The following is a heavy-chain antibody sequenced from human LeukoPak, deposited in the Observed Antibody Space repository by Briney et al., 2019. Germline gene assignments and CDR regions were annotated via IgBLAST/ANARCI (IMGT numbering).Heavy chain of an antibody. J-gene: IGHJ5*02. CDR3: ARGLADCGGDCYSMWFDP. Sequence: ASVKVSCKASGYTFTNYYMHWVRQAPGQGLEWMGWISAYNGNTNYAQKLQGRVTMTTDTSASTAYMELRSLRSEDTAVYYCARGLADCGGDCYSMWFDPWGQGTLVTVSS. CDR2: ISAYNGNT. CDR1: GYTFTNYY. D-gene: IGHD2-21*02. V-gene: IGHV1-18*04.